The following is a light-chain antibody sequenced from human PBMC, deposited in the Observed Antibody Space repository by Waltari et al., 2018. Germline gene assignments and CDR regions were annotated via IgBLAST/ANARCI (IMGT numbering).Light chain of an antibody. Sequence: DIQLTQSPSTLSASVGDTVTITCRASHTIYSWLAWYQQKPGTAPKLLIYMAATLEDAVPSRFSGSGSGTEFTLTISGLQAEDVAVYYCHQYYSTPWTFGQGTKVEIK. CDR2: MAA. V-gene: IGKV1-5*03. J-gene: IGKJ1*01. CDR1: HTIYSW. CDR3: HQYYSTPWT.